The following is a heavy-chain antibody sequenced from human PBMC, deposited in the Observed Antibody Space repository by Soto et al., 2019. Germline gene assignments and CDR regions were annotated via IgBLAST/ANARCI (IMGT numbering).Heavy chain of an antibody. CDR1: GFTFSSYA. CDR2: ISGSGGST. D-gene: IGHD2-15*01. CDR3: AKGTEYCSGGSCYSRPTSPMDV. J-gene: IGHJ6*03. Sequence: GGSLRLSCAASGFTFSSYAMSWVRQAPGKGLEWVSAISGSGGSTYYADSVKGRFTISRDNSKNTRYLQMNSLRAEDTAVYYCAKGTEYCSGGSCYSRPTSPMDVWGKGTTVTVSS. V-gene: IGHV3-23*01.